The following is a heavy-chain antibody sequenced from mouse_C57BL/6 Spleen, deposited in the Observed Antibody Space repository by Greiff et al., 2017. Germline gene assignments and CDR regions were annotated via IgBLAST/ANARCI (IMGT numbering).Heavy chain of an antibody. CDR1: VYAFTNYL. D-gene: IGHD6-5*01. Sequence: VQLQQSGAELVRPGTSVKVSCKASVYAFTNYLIEWVKQRPGQGLEWIGVINPVSGGTNYNEKFKGKATLTADKSSSTAYMQLSSLTSEDSAVYFCARWGRYAFDYWGQGTTLTVSS. V-gene: IGHV1-54*01. J-gene: IGHJ2*01. CDR2: INPVSGGT. CDR3: ARWGRYAFDY.